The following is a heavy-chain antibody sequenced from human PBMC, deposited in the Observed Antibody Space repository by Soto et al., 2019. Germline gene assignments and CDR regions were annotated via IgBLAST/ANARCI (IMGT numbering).Heavy chain of an antibody. J-gene: IGHJ4*02. D-gene: IGHD6-13*01. CDR3: ARDGGSWYFHVDY. CDR1: GYTFTSYG. V-gene: IGHV1-18*01. Sequence: QVQLVQSGAEVKKPGASVKVSCKASGYTFTSYGISWVRQAPGQGLEWMGWISAYNGNTNYGVKLQARLTRTTDTARSTAYMGLRGLRSDGTAVYYRARDGGSWYFHVDYWGRGSLVTASS. CDR2: ISAYNGNT.